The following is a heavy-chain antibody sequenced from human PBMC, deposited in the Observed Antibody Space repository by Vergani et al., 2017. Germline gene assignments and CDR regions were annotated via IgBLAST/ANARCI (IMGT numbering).Heavy chain of an antibody. CDR1: GFSLTTGGEG. V-gene: IGHV2-5*01. Sequence: QITLRESGPTLVKPTQTLTLTCTFSGFSLTTGGEGVGWIRQRPGRGREWLSFVYWNDDAGYSPSLKGRVTITTDTSKNEVSVTMATMDPVDPATYYCVHRLGYFDWDGAFDVWRPGTMVTVSS. D-gene: IGHD3-9*01. CDR2: VYWNDDA. CDR3: VHRLGYFDWDGAFDV. J-gene: IGHJ3*01.